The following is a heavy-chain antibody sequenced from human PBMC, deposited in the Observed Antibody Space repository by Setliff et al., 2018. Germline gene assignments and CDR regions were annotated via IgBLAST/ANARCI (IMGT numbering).Heavy chain of an antibody. CDR3: ARDRGGGLYDY. J-gene: IGHJ4*02. V-gene: IGHV3-7*01. Sequence: GGSLRLSCAGSGFSFSIFWMSWVRQAPGKGLEWVATIKQDGSEKFYVDSVKGRFTISRDNAKNSLYLQMDSLRVEDTAMYFCARDRGGGLYDYWGRGTLVTRLL. D-gene: IGHD3-16*01. CDR2: IKQDGSEK. CDR1: GFSFSIFW.